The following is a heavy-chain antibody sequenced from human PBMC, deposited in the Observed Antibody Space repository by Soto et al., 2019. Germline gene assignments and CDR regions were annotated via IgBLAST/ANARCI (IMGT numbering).Heavy chain of an antibody. J-gene: IGHJ1*01. CDR2: IANDGTNK. D-gene: IGHD4-4*01. CDR3: ATEDSSSGHAGTFRH. CDR1: GFTCSSFV. Sequence: QVQLVESGGGVVQPGRSLRLSCAASGFTCSSFVMHWVRQAPGKGLEWVTGIANDGTNKHYADSVKGRFTISRDNSKNTLYLQIDSLTSEDTALYYCATEDSSSGHAGTFRHCGQGTLVTV. V-gene: IGHV3-30-3*01.